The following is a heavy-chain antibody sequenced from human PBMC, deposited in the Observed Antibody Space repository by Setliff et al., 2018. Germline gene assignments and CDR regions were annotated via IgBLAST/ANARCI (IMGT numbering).Heavy chain of an antibody. Sequence: KVSCKASGYIFNTFGINWMRRAPGQGLEWIGWISPYNGDTKYAQSLQGRVTLTTDTSTSTAYMELRSLRSDDTAVYYCARGRDPAYYYDSGGYYWDYWGQGTLVTVSS. J-gene: IGHJ4*02. D-gene: IGHD3-22*01. CDR3: ARGRDPAYYYDSGGYYWDY. V-gene: IGHV1-18*01. CDR1: GYIFNTFG. CDR2: ISPYNGDT.